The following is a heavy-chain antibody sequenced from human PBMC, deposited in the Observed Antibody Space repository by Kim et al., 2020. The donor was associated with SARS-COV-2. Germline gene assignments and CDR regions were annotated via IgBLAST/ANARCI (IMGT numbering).Heavy chain of an antibody. V-gene: IGHV3-48*04. CDR1: GFTFSSYS. CDR2: ISSSSSTI. Sequence: GGSLRLSCAASGFTFSSYSMNWVRQAPGKGLEWVSYISSSSSTISYADSVKGRFTISRDNAKNSLYLQRNSLRAEDTAVYYCARDGPYYYGSGSYYRGPDYYYYGMDVWGQGTTVTVSS. J-gene: IGHJ6*02. CDR3: ARDGPYYYGSGSYYRGPDYYYYGMDV. D-gene: IGHD3-10*01.